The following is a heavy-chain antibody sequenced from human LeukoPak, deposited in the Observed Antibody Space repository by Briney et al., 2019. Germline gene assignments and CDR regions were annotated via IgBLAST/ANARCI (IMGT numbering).Heavy chain of an antibody. J-gene: IGHJ6*03. D-gene: IGHD1-26*01. Sequence: PGGSLRLSCAASGFTFDDYGMSWVRQAPGKGLEWVSGINRNGGSTGYADSVKGRFTISRDNAKNSLYLQMNSLRAEDTALYYCARVIVGATKDYYYYYYMDVWGKGTTVTVSS. CDR3: ARVIVGATKDYYYYYYMDV. V-gene: IGHV3-20*04. CDR1: GFTFDDYG. CDR2: INRNGGST.